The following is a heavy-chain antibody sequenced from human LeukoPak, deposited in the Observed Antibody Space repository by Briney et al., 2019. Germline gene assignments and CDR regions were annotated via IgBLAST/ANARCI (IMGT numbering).Heavy chain of an antibody. CDR2: TSYSGST. CDR3: ARGIDY. Sequence: SETLSLTCTVSGGSITSYYWSWIRQPPGKGLEWIGYTSYSGSTNYNPSLKSRVTISVDTSKNQFSLKLSSVTAADTAVYYCARGIDYWGQGTLVTVSS. V-gene: IGHV4-59*01. J-gene: IGHJ4*02. CDR1: GGSITSYY.